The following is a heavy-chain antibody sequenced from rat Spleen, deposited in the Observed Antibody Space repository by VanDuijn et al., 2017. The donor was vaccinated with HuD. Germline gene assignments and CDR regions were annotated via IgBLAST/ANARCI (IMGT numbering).Heavy chain of an antibody. CDR1: GFTFSNYG. Sequence: EVQLVESGGGLVQPGRSLKLSCAASGFTFSNYGMHWIRQALTKGLEWVASISPSGGSTYYPDSVKGRFTISRDNAENTVYLQMNSLRSEDTATYYCAREGNYGGAFDYWGQGVMVPVSS. J-gene: IGHJ2*01. V-gene: IGHV5-19*01. CDR2: ISPSGGST. D-gene: IGHD1-11*01. CDR3: AREGNYGGAFDY.